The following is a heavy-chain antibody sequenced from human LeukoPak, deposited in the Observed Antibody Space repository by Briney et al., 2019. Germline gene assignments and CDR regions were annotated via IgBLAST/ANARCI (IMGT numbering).Heavy chain of an antibody. CDR2: IKQDGSEK. V-gene: IGHV3-7*05. CDR1: VFHSSSYW. D-gene: IGHD3-22*01. CDR3: ARESVTVISTQSEAFDM. Sequence: PGGFLRLFAVGTVFHSSSYWIVCFRQAPGKGLEWVANIKQDGSEKYYVDSVKGRFTISRDNAKNSLYLQMNSLRADDMAEYYGARESVTVISTQSEAFDMWGQGTMVTVSS. J-gene: IGHJ3*02.